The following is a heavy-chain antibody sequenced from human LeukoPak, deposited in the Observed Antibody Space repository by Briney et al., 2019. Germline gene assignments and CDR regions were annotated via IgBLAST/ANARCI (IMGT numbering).Heavy chain of an antibody. V-gene: IGHV4-4*02. J-gene: IGHJ6*03. CDR2: IYHSGRT. CDR1: GRSISSRNW. CDR3: ARAKFGYYYDSGSYYYHYMDV. D-gene: IGHD3-10*01. Sequence: SGTLSLTCAVSGRSISSRNWWSGVRPPPGKGLEWSWEIYHSGRTNYNPSLTSRLTISVYTSKNQFSLTLTSVTAADTAVYYCARAKFGYYYDSGSYYYHYMDVWGKGTTVTISS.